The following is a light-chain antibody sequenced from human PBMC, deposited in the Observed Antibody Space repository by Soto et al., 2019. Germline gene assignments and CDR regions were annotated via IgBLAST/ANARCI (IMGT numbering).Light chain of an antibody. CDR2: GAS. Sequence: EIVMTQSPATLSVSPGDTATLSCRASQTVNRNLAWYQQKPGQAPRLVMYGASTRATGIPARFSASGSGTEFTLTIGSLQSEDLAVYYCQQHNDWPLTFGGGTKVEIK. CDR3: QQHNDWPLT. CDR1: QTVNRN. V-gene: IGKV3-15*01. J-gene: IGKJ4*01.